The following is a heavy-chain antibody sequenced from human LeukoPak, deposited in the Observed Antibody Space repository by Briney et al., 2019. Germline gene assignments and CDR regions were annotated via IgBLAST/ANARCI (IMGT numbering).Heavy chain of an antibody. V-gene: IGHV1-18*01. CDR2: FNAYNGNT. D-gene: IGHD1-26*01. J-gene: IGHJ4*02. CDR1: GSTFTSYG. Sequence: ASVRVACTASGSTFTSYGFSWVRQAPGQGVGGMGWFNAYNGNTNYAQKLQGRVTMTTDTSTRTAYMQLRSLRSDDTAVYCCAREPGSIGYWGEGTLVTVSP. CDR3: AREPGSIGY.